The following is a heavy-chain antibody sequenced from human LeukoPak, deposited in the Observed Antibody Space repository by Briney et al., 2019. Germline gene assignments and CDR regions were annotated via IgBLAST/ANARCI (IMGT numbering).Heavy chain of an antibody. V-gene: IGHV3-64*01. CDR2: ISSNGGST. Sequence: PGGSLRLSCAASGFTFSSYAMHWVRQAPGKGLEYVSAISSNGGSTYYANSVKGRFTIPRDNSKNTLYLQMGSLRAEDMAVYYCARAGDTMVRGADYYYGMDVWGQGTTVTVPS. CDR1: GFTFSSYA. CDR3: ARAGDTMVRGADYYYGMDV. D-gene: IGHD3-10*01. J-gene: IGHJ6*02.